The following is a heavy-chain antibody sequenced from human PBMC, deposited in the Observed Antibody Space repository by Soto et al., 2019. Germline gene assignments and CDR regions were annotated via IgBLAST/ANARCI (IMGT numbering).Heavy chain of an antibody. V-gene: IGHV1-3*01. CDR1: GYTFTSYA. CDR2: INAGNGNT. CDR3: ESDRRPPPRSSEPWFDP. J-gene: IGHJ5*02. D-gene: IGHD6-19*01. Sequence: ASVKVSCKASGYTFTSYAMHWVRQAPGQRLEWMGWINAGNGNTRYSQKFQGRVTITRDTSASTAYMELSSLRSEDTDVYYCESDRRPPPRSSEPWFDPWGQGTLVTVSS.